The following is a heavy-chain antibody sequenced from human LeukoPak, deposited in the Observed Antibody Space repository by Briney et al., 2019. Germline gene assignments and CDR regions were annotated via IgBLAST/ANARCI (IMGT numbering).Heavy chain of an antibody. CDR3: AKDRRRRYYDSSGYYYFDY. CDR1: GFTFDDYA. D-gene: IGHD3-22*01. J-gene: IGHJ4*02. CDR2: ISWNSGSI. Sequence: GGSLRLSCAASGFTFDDYAMHWVRQAPGKGLEWVSGISWNSGSIGYADSVKGRFTISRDNAKNSLYLQMNSLRAEDTAVYYCAKDRRRRYYDSSGYYYFDYWGQGTLVTVSS. V-gene: IGHV3-9*01.